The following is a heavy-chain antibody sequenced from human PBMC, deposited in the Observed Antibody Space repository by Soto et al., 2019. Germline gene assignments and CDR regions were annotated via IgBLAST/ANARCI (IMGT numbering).Heavy chain of an antibody. Sequence: QVQLVESGGGVVQPGRSLRLSCAASGFTFSSYGMHWVRQAPGKGLEWVAAISYDGSNKYYADSVKGRFTISRDNSKNTLYLQMNSLRAEDTAVYYCAKDLGGDYYYYYGMDVWGQGTTVTVSS. CDR2: ISYDGSNK. J-gene: IGHJ6*02. CDR1: GFTFSSYG. D-gene: IGHD4-17*01. V-gene: IGHV3-30*18. CDR3: AKDLGGDYYYYYGMDV.